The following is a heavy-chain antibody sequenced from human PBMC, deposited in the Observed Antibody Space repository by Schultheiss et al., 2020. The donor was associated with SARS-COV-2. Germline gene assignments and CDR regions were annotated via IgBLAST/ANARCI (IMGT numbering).Heavy chain of an antibody. Sequence: SQTLSLTCTVSGGSISSYYWSWIRQPPGKGLEWIGYIYYSGSTYYNPSLKSRVTISVDTSKNQFSLKLSSVTAADTAVYYCARGWGDCSSTSCYSLDYWGQGTLVTVSS. V-gene: IGHV4-59*12. CDR3: ARGWGDCSSTSCYSLDY. D-gene: IGHD2-2*02. J-gene: IGHJ4*02. CDR2: IYYSGST. CDR1: GGSISSYY.